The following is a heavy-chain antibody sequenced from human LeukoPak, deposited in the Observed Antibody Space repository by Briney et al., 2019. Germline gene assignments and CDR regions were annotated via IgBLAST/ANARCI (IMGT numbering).Heavy chain of an antibody. J-gene: IGHJ3*02. V-gene: IGHV3-23*01. CDR2: ISGSGGST. CDR1: GFTFSSYA. CDR3: AKANSDYSNYYAFDI. Sequence: GGSLRLSCAASGFTFSSYAMSWVRQAPGKGLEWVSAISGSGGSTYYADSVKGRFTISRDNSKNTLYLQMNSLRAEDTAVYYCAKANSDYSNYYAFDIWAKGQWSPSLQ. D-gene: IGHD4-11*01.